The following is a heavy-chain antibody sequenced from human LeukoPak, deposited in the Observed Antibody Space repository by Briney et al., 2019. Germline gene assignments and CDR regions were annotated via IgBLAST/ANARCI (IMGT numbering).Heavy chain of an antibody. Sequence: SETLSFTCAVYGGSFSGYYWSWIRQPPGKGLEWIGEINHSGSTNYNPSLKSRVTISVDTSKNQFSLKLSSVTAADTAVYYCARGGSSSWYRYLRFDPWGQGTLVTVSS. CDR3: ARGGSSSWYRYLRFDP. CDR2: INHSGST. D-gene: IGHD6-13*01. V-gene: IGHV4-34*01. J-gene: IGHJ5*02. CDR1: GGSFSGYY.